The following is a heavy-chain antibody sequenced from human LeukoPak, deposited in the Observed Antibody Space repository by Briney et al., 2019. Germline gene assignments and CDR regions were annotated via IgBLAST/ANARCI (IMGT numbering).Heavy chain of an antibody. V-gene: IGHV4-59*08. J-gene: IGHJ4*02. CDR3: ATGRYAYGSEY. CDR2: VYYIEST. CDR1: GGPINDYY. Sequence: KPSETLSLTCSVSGGPINDYYWSWIRQPPGKGLEWIGYVYYIESTNYNPSLKSRVTMSLHTSKNQFSLRLTSVTAADTAVYYCATGRYAYGSEYWGQGTLVTVSS. D-gene: IGHD3-10*01.